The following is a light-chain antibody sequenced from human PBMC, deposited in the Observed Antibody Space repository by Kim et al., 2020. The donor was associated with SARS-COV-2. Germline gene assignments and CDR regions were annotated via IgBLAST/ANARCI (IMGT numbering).Light chain of an antibody. Sequence: EIVMTQSPATLSVSPGERATLSCRASQSVSSNLAWYQQKPGQAPRLLIYGASTRATGIPARFSGSGSGTAFTLTISSLQSEDVAVYYCQQYNNWPPLTFGGGTKVDIK. CDR1: QSVSSN. CDR3: QQYNNWPPLT. J-gene: IGKJ4*01. CDR2: GAS. V-gene: IGKV3-15*01.